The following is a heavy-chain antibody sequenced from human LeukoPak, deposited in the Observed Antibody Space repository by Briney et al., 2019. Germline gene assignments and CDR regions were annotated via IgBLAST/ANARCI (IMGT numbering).Heavy chain of an antibody. J-gene: IGHJ4*02. CDR3: ARDTNDSGAFDY. CDR2: IYTSGST. V-gene: IGHV4-61*02. Sequence: NTSQTLSLTCTVSGGSISSGSYYWSWIRQPAGKGLEWIGRIYTSGSTNYNPSLKSRVTMSVDTSKNQFSLKLSSVTAADTAVYYCARDTNDSGAFDYWGQGTLVTVSS. CDR1: GGSISSGSYY. D-gene: IGHD1-26*01.